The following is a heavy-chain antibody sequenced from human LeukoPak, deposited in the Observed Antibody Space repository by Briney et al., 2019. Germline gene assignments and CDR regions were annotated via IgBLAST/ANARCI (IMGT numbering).Heavy chain of an antibody. Sequence: SETLSLTCTVSGGSISSYYWSWIRQPPGKGLEWIGYIYYSGSTNYNPSLKSRVTISVDTSKNQFSLKLSSVTAADTAVYYCARDSETGGIDYWGQGTLVTASS. CDR2: IYYSGST. V-gene: IGHV4-59*01. D-gene: IGHD3-16*01. CDR3: ARDSETGGIDY. J-gene: IGHJ4*02. CDR1: GGSISSYY.